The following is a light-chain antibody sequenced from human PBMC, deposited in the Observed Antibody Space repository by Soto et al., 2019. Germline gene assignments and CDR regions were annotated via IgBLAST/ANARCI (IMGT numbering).Light chain of an antibody. CDR1: TSNIGSNA. CDR2: GNN. J-gene: IGLJ3*02. Sequence: QSVLTQAPSASGTPGQRVTISCSGSTSNIGSNAVAWYQQLPGTAPKVLIYGNNQRPSGVPDRFSGSTSGTSASLAISGLQSEDEADYYCATWDDNLGGDWVFGGGTKVTVL. CDR3: ATWDDNLGGDWV. V-gene: IGLV1-44*01.